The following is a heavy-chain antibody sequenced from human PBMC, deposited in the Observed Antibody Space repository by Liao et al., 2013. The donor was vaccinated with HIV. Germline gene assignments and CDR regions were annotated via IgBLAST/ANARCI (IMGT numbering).Heavy chain of an antibody. Sequence: QVQLQESGPGLVKPSQTLSLTCTVSGGSISSGSYYWNWIRQPAGKGLEWIGRIYISGTTNYNPSLQSRVTISLDSSKNQFSLQLSSVTAADTAVYYCARGVGGDFDYWGQGTLVTVSS. CDR2: IYISGTT. D-gene: IGHD3-16*01. V-gene: IGHV4-61*02. J-gene: IGHJ4*02. CDR3: ARGVGGDFDY. CDR1: GGSISSGSYY.